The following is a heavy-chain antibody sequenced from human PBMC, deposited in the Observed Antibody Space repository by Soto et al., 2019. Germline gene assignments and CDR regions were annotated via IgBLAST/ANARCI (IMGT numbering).Heavy chain of an antibody. Sequence: ASETLSLTCTVSGGSVSSGSYYWSWIRQPPGKGLEWIGYIYYSGSTNYNPSLKSRVTISVDTSKNQFSLKLSSVTAADTAVYYCARARLPVVAATPGEFDPWGQGTLVTVSS. V-gene: IGHV4-61*01. CDR3: ARARLPVVAATPGEFDP. CDR2: IYYSGST. CDR1: GGSVSSGSYY. J-gene: IGHJ5*02. D-gene: IGHD2-15*01.